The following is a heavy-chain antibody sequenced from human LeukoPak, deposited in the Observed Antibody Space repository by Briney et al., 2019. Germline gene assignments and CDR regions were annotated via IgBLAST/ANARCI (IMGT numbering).Heavy chain of an antibody. Sequence: GGSLRLSCAASRFTFSNYAMSWVRQAPGKGLEWVSVITDSGSATYYADSVKGRFTISRDNSKNTLYLQMNSLRAEDTAVYFCAKDTRDRSNWYPDYWGQGTLVTVSS. CDR3: AKDTRDRSNWYPDY. V-gene: IGHV3-23*01. D-gene: IGHD6-13*01. J-gene: IGHJ4*02. CDR1: RFTFSNYA. CDR2: ITDSGSAT.